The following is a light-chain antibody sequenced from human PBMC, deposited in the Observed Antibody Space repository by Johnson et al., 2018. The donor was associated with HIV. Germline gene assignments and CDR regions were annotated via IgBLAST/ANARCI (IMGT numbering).Light chain of an antibody. V-gene: IGLV1-51*01. CDR2: DNN. CDR3: GTWEGSLSLYV. CDR1: SSNIGNNY. J-gene: IGLJ1*01. Sequence: QSVLTQPPSVSAAPGQNVTISCSGSSSNIGNNYVSWYQQFPETAPKLLIYDNNKRPSGIPDRFSGSKSGTSATLDITGLQTGDEAEYYCGTWEGSLSLYVFGTGTKVTVL.